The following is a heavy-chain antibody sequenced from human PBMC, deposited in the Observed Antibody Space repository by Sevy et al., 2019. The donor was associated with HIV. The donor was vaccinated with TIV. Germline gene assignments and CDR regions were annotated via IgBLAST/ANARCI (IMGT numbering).Heavy chain of an antibody. CDR2: ISTRSSAI. Sequence: GGSLRLSCAASGFTFSSFSMNWVRQAPGKGPEWISYISTRSSAIYYADSMKGRFTISRDNSKNSLYLQMNSLRAEDTAVYYWARESASGIPWGVYYCYYSVDVWGQGTTVTVSS. D-gene: IGHD2-2*02. V-gene: IGHV3-48*01. CDR1: GFTFSSFS. CDR3: ARESASGIPWGVYYCYYSVDV. J-gene: IGHJ6*02.